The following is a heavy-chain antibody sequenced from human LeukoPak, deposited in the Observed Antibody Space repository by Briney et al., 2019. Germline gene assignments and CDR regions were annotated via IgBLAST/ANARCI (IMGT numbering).Heavy chain of an antibody. V-gene: IGHV3-23*01. J-gene: IGHJ4*02. Sequence: PGGSLRLSCAASGFTFSHYGMIWVRQAPGKGLEWVSGVSGTGDSTYYADSVKGRFTISRDNAKNTLYLQMHSLRAEDTAVYYCAKTAAEQWSSDYWGLGTLVTVSS. CDR2: VSGTGDST. D-gene: IGHD6-13*01. CDR3: AKTAAEQWSSDY. CDR1: GFTFSHYG.